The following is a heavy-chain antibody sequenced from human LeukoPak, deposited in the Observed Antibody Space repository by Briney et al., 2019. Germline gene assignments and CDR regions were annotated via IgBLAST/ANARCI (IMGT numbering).Heavy chain of an antibody. CDR3: AEVDNYDDY. J-gene: IGHJ4*02. CDR1: GFTFSIFG. D-gene: IGHD3-22*01. V-gene: IGHV3-30*18. CDR2: ISPDGNKE. Sequence: GGSLRLSCAASGFTFSIFGIHWVRQAPGKGLEWVAAISPDGNKEYYTESVKGRLTVSRDNSNNMIYLQMNSLRGEDSAVYYCAEVDNYDDYWGQGTLVTVSS.